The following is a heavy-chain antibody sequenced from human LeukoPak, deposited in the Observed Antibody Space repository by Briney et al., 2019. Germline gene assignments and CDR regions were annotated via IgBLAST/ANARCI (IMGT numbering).Heavy chain of an antibody. J-gene: IGHJ4*02. CDR2: VSGYNGNT. CDR3: ARGVSVTTPYLDC. V-gene: IGHV1-18*01. CDR1: GYTFTNHA. Sequence: ASVKVPCKASGYTFTNHAIHWVRRAPGQGLEWMGRVSGYNGNTKYPQKFQGRVTMTTDTSTSTAYMELMSLRYDDSAVYYCARGVSVTTPYLDCWGEGTLVTVSS. D-gene: IGHD4-17*01.